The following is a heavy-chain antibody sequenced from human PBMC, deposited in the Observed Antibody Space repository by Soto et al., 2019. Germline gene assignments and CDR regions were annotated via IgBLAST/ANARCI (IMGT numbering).Heavy chain of an antibody. CDR1: GFSVSARGVG. CDR2: IYWNDDK. D-gene: IGHD3-16*01. J-gene: IGHJ4*02. CDR3: AHSPWGAAPDY. Sequence: SGPTLVNPTQPLTLTCALSGFSVSARGVGVGWIRQPPGKALEWLAIIYWNDDKLYRPSLQSRLTITKDTSKSQVVLTMTNMDPVDTATYYCAHSPWGAAPDYWGQGTPVTVSS. V-gene: IGHV2-5*01.